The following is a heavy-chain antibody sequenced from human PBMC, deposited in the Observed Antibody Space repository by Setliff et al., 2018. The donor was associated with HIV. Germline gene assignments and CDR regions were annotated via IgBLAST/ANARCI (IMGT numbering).Heavy chain of an antibody. CDR1: GDTFDSLS. V-gene: IGHV1-2*06. CDR2: ISPNSGGT. Sequence: ASVKVSCKASGDTFDSLSISWVRQAPGQGLEWMGRISPNSGGTLYAQKFQGRVTMTRDTAINTVYMDLSRLRSGDTALYYCARGPDGDYQYFQHWGQGTLVTVSS. D-gene: IGHD4-17*01. J-gene: IGHJ1*01. CDR3: ARGPDGDYQYFQH.